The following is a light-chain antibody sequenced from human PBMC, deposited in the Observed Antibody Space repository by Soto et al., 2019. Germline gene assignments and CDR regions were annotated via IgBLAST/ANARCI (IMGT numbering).Light chain of an antibody. CDR1: ESISSW. CDR3: QQYNTYPKT. J-gene: IGKJ1*01. V-gene: IGKV1-5*03. Sequence: IQMTQSPSTLSASVGDRFTITCRASESISSWLAWYQQKPGKAPKLLIYKASTLESGVPSRFSGSGSGTEFTLTISSLQPDDFATYYCQQYNTYPKTFGQGTKVEIK. CDR2: KAS.